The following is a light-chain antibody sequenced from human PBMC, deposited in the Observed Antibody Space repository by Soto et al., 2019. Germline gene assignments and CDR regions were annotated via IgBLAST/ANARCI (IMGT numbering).Light chain of an antibody. J-gene: IGKJ4*01. Sequence: QLTQSPSSLSASVGDSVTITCRASQGISRYLSWYQQKSGRAPKLLISAASTLQSGVPARFSGSGSGTDFTLSITNLQPEDFATYYCQQLNTYPVTFGGGTKVEIK. V-gene: IGKV1-9*01. CDR2: AAS. CDR3: QQLNTYPVT. CDR1: QGISRY.